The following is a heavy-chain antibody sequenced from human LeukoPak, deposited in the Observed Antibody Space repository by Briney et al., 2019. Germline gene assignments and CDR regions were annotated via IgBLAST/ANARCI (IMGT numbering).Heavy chain of an antibody. CDR3: ARGALLWSGRLDYFDY. CDR2: IYHSGST. J-gene: IGHJ4*02. V-gene: IGHV4-30-2*01. D-gene: IGHD3-3*01. Sequence: SETLSLTCTVSGGSISSGGYYWSWIRQHPGKGLEWIGYIYHSGSTYYNPSLKSRVTISVDRSKNQFSLKLSSVTAADTAVYYCARGALLWSGRLDYFDYWGQGTLVTVSS. CDR1: GGSISSGGYY.